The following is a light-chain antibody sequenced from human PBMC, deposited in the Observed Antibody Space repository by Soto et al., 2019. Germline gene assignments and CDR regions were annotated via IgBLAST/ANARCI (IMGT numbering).Light chain of an antibody. CDR2: AAS. Sequence: IQLTQSPSSLSASVGERVTITCRASRAFISYLAWYHQKPGKAPKLLIYAASTLQSGVPSRFSGSRSGTDFTLTISSLQPEDFATYYCQQLNSYPSSTFGGGTKVEIK. J-gene: IGKJ4*01. CDR3: QQLNSYPSST. V-gene: IGKV1-9*01. CDR1: RAFISY.